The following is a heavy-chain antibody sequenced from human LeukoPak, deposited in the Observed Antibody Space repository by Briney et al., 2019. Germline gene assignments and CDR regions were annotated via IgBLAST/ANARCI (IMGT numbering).Heavy chain of an antibody. Sequence: SGTLSLTCAVSGGSISSSNWWSWVRQPPGKGLEWIGEIYHSGSTNYNPSLKSRVTISVDKSKNQFSLKLSSVTAADTAVYYCAREGNYYDTRQGNAFDIWGQGTMVTVSS. D-gene: IGHD3-22*01. CDR1: GGSISSSNW. V-gene: IGHV4-4*02. J-gene: IGHJ3*02. CDR2: IYHSGST. CDR3: AREGNYYDTRQGNAFDI.